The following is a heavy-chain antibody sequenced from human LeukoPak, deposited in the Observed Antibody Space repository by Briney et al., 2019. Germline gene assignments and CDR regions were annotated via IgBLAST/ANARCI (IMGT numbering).Heavy chain of an antibody. V-gene: IGHV1-2*02. Sequence: ASVKVSCKASGYTFTSYDINWVRQAPGQGLEWMGWINPNSGGTNYAQKFQGRVTMTRDTSISTAYMELSRLRSDDTAVYYCARDPDSSGYGFDYWGQGTLVTVSS. J-gene: IGHJ4*02. CDR2: INPNSGGT. D-gene: IGHD3-22*01. CDR1: GYTFTSYD. CDR3: ARDPDSSGYGFDY.